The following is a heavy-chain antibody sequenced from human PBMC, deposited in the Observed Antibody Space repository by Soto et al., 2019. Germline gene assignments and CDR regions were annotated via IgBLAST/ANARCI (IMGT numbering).Heavy chain of an antibody. D-gene: IGHD5-12*01. V-gene: IGHV3-48*01. CDR2: ISSSSSII. CDR1: GFTFSSYS. CDR3: AVGEYSGYGPTNYFDY. Sequence: EVQLVESGGGLVQPGGSLRLSCAASGFTFSSYSMDWVRQAPGKGLEWVSYISSSSSIIYYADSVKGRFTISRDNAKKSLYLQMNSLRAEDTAVYYCAVGEYSGYGPTNYFDYWGQETLVTVSS. J-gene: IGHJ4*02.